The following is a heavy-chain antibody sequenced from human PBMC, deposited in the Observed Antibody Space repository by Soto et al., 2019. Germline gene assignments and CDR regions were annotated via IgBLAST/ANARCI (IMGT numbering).Heavy chain of an antibody. CDR2: INHSGST. Sequence: QVQLQQWGAGLLKPSETLSLTCAVYGGSFSGYYWSWIRQPPGKGLEWIGEINHSGSTNYNPSLKSRVTISVDTSKNQFSLKLSSVTAADTAVYYCASTWIQLWFGSPNGMDVWGQGTTVTVSS. CDR1: GGSFSGYY. CDR3: ASTWIQLWFGSPNGMDV. V-gene: IGHV4-34*01. D-gene: IGHD5-18*01. J-gene: IGHJ6*02.